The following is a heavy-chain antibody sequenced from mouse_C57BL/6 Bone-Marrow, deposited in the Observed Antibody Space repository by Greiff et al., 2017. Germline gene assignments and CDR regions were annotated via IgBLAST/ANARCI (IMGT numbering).Heavy chain of an antibody. Sequence: EVQLQQSGPELVKPGASVKISCKASGSTFTDYYMTWVKQSHGKSLEWIGDINPNNGGTSYNQKFKGKATLTVDKSSSTAYMELRSLTSEDSAVYYCAKSYYYGSSYGVAVYWGQGTLVTVSA. J-gene: IGHJ3*01. CDR2: INPNNGGT. V-gene: IGHV1-26*01. D-gene: IGHD1-1*01. CDR1: GSTFTDYY. CDR3: AKSYYYGSSYGVAVY.